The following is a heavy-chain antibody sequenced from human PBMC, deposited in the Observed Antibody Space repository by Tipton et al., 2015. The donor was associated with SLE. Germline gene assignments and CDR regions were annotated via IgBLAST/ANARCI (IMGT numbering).Heavy chain of an antibody. J-gene: IGHJ3*01. D-gene: IGHD3-22*01. CDR2: TYYRSKWYS. Sequence: GLVKPSQTLSLTCAISGDSVSTNSAAWTWIRQSPSRGLEWLGRTYYRSKWYSDYAVSVKSRITINPDTSKNQFSLKLSSVTAADTAVYFCTRGPVGSGYYSSSDAFDFWGQGTMVTVPS. CDR3: TRGPVGSGYYSSSDAFDF. V-gene: IGHV6-1*01. CDR1: GDSVSTNSAA.